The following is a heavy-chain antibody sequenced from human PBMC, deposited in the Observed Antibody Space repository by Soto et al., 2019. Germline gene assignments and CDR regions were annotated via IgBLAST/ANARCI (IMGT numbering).Heavy chain of an antibody. V-gene: IGHV3-74*01. Sequence: PGGSLRLSCAASGFTFSGYWMHWVRQAPGKGLLWVSRINSDGTSTGYADSVKSRFTISRDNAKNTLYLQVNSLRVEDTAVYYCARDGGPHRPNYYYGMDVWGQGTTVTVSS. CDR1: GFTFSGYW. D-gene: IGHD3-16*01. CDR2: INSDGTST. CDR3: ARDGGPHRPNYYYGMDV. J-gene: IGHJ6*02.